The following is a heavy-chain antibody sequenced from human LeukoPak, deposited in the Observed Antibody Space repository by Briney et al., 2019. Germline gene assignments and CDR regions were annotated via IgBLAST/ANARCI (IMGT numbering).Heavy chain of an antibody. Sequence: GGSLRLSCAASGFTFSSYWMHWVRQAPGKGLVWGARIKTDESSKHYADSVKGRFTISRDNAKNTLYLQTNSLRAEDTAVYYCTTIRPDYWGQGTLVTVSS. D-gene: IGHD3-3*01. CDR3: TTIRPDY. V-gene: IGHV3-74*01. J-gene: IGHJ4*02. CDR2: IKTDESSK. CDR1: GFTFSSYW.